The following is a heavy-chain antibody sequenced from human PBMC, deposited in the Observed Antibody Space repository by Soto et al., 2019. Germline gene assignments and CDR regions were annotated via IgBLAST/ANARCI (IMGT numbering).Heavy chain of an antibody. J-gene: IGHJ4*02. CDR3: ATVGGYSSSWYHYFDY. V-gene: IGHV1-24*01. CDR2: FDPEDGET. Sequence: QVQLVQSGAEVKKPGASVKVSCKVSGYTLTELSMHWVRQAPGKGLEWMGGFDPEDGETIYAQKFQGRVTMTEDTSTDTADRELSSLRSEDTAVYYCATVGGYSSSWYHYFDYWGQGTLVTVSS. CDR1: GYTLTELS. D-gene: IGHD6-13*01.